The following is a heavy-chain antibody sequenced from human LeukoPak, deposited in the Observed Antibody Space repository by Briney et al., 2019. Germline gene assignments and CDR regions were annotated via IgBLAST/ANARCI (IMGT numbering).Heavy chain of an antibody. J-gene: IGHJ4*02. D-gene: IGHD4-17*01. CDR2: ISADNSNT. CDR1: GYTFTSYG. Sequence: ASVKLSCKASGYTFTSYGISWVRQAPGQGLEWMGWISADNSNTNYAQNVQGRVTITTDTSTTTAYLELSSLRSDDPAVYYCARERRYGAPLDYWGQGTLVTVSS. V-gene: IGHV1-18*01. CDR3: ARERRYGAPLDY.